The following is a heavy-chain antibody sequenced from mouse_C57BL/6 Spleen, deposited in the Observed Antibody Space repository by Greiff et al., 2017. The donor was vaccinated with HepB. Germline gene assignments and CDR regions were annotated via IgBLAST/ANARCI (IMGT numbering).Heavy chain of an antibody. CDR1: GYTFTSYW. V-gene: IGHV1-59*01. D-gene: IGHD1-1*01. CDR3: AGGSRGYYAMDY. CDR2: IDPSDSYT. J-gene: IGHJ4*01. Sequence: QVQLQQPGAELVRPGTSVKLSCKASGYTFTSYWMHWVKQRPGQGLEWIGVIDPSDSYTNYNQKFKGKATLTVDTSSSTAYMQLSSLTSEDFAVYYCAGGSRGYYAMDYWGQGTSVTVSS.